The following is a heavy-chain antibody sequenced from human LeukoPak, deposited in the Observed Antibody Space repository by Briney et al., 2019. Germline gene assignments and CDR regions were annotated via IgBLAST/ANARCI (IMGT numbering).Heavy chain of an antibody. D-gene: IGHD3-10*01. CDR2: ISYDGSNK. J-gene: IGHJ4*02. CDR3: AKDRGVRSSIFDY. CDR1: GFTFSSYA. Sequence: GRSLRLSCAASGFTFSSYAMHWVRQAPGKGLEWVAVISYDGSNKYYADSVKGRFTISRDNSKNTLYLQMNSLRAEDTAVYYCAKDRGVRSSIFDYWGQGTLVTVSS. V-gene: IGHV3-30-3*01.